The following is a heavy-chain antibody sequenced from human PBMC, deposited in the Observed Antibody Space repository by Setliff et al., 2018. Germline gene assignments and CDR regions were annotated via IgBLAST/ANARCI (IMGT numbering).Heavy chain of an antibody. CDR3: ARAPRYFDPTGSYFDF. CDR1: DDSISSRTYY. V-gene: IGHV4-61*09. J-gene: IGHJ4*02. CDR2: IYTSWST. Sequence: QTLSLTCTVSDDSISSRTYYWSWIRQPAGKGLEWIGHIYTSWSTVYNPSLQSRVTISVDTSKNQFSLKLTSVTAADTAVYYCARAPRYFDPTGSYFDFWGQGTLVTVSS. D-gene: IGHD3-22*01.